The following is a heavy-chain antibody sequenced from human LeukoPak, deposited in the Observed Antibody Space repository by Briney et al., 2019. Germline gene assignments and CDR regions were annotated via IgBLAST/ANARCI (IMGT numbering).Heavy chain of an antibody. Sequence: ASVKVSCKASGYTFTGYYMHWVRQAPGQGLEWMGWINPNSGGTNYAQKFQGRVTMTRDTSISTAYMELSRLRSDDTAAYYCARGNIVVVVAAAPDYWGQGTQVTVSS. D-gene: IGHD2-15*01. J-gene: IGHJ4*02. CDR2: INPNSGGT. CDR1: GYTFTGYY. CDR3: ARGNIVVVVAAAPDY. V-gene: IGHV1-2*02.